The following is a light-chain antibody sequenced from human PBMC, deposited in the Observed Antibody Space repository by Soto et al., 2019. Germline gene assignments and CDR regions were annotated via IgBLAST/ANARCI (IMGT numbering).Light chain of an antibody. CDR1: SSDVGAYDY. CDR3: SSFAGSNNFPYV. Sequence: QSALTQPPSASGSPGQSATISCTGTSSDVGAYDYVSWYQQHPGKAPKLMIYEINKRPSGVPDRFSGSKSGNTASLTVPGLQAEDEADYYCSSFAGSNNFPYVFGTGTKVTVL. J-gene: IGLJ1*01. CDR2: EIN. V-gene: IGLV2-8*01.